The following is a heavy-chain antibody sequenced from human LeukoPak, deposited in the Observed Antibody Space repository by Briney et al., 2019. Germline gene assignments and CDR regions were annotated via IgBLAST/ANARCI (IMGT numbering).Heavy chain of an antibody. J-gene: IGHJ4*02. CDR1: GFNFGSYG. V-gene: IGHV3-23*01. Sequence: GGTLRLSCAASGFNFGSYGMSWVRQAPGKGLEWVSAISGSGGSTYYADSVKGRFTISRDNSKNTLYLQMNSLRAEDTAVYYCAKVLIAVAPDFDYWGQGTLVTVSS. D-gene: IGHD6-19*01. CDR2: ISGSGGST. CDR3: AKVLIAVAPDFDY.